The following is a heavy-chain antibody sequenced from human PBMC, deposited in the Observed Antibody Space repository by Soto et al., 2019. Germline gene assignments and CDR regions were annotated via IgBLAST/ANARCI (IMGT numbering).Heavy chain of an antibody. Sequence: QVQLVESGGGVVQPGRSLRLSCAASGFTFSSYGMHWVRQAPGKGLEWVAVISYDGSNKYYADSVKGRFTISRDNSKNTRYLQMTSLRAEDTAVYYCAKSEITVTTGYYGMDVWGQGTTVTVSS. D-gene: IGHD4-17*01. J-gene: IGHJ6*02. CDR2: ISYDGSNK. CDR1: GFTFSSYG. V-gene: IGHV3-30*18. CDR3: AKSEITVTTGYYGMDV.